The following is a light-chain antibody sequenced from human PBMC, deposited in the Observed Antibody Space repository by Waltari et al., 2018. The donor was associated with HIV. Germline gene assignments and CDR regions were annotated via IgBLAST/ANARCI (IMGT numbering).Light chain of an antibody. V-gene: IGKV3-20*01. CDR2: GAY. CDR1: QSVSSTY. CDR3: QQYGRPPRT. J-gene: IGKJ4*02. Sequence: ELVFTPSPGTLSFSPVERATLSDRASQSVSSTYLDWYKQKPGQAPRLLMYGAYSRATDIPARFSGSGSGTDFTFTISRLEPEDFAVYYCQQYGRPPRTFGRGTKVEIK.